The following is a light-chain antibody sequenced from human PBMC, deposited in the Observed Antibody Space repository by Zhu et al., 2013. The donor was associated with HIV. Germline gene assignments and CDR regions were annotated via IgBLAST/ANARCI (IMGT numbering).Light chain of an antibody. CDR3: QQYLDWPLT. CDR2: GMS. V-gene: IGKV3-15*01. CDR1: ESIATN. J-gene: IGKJ4*01. Sequence: EIVMTQYPVTLFVSPGERATLSCRASESIATNLAWYRQKPGQPPSLLIYGMSTRATDVPARFSGSGSGTDFNLTITSLQSEDFVVYYCQQYLDWPLTFGGGTTVAFK.